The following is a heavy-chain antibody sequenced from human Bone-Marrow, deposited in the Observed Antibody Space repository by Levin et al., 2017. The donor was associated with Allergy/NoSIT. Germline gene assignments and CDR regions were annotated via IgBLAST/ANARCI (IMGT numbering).Heavy chain of an antibody. V-gene: IGHV3-53*01. Sequence: GESLKISCAASGFTVSNNFITWVRQAPGKGLEWVSLIYSDGSTFYADSVKGRFTISRDNSKNTLYLQMNSLRAEDTAVYYCARWGSSTSGSGFFDYWGQGTLVTVSS. CDR1: GFTVSNNF. CDR2: IYSDGST. CDR3: ARWGSSTSGSGFFDY. J-gene: IGHJ4*02. D-gene: IGHD1-14*01.